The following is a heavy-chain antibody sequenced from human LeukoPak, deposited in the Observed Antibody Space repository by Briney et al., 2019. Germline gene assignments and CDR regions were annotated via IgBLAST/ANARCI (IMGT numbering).Heavy chain of an antibody. CDR3: ARVQGSRSPIDY. Sequence: ASVKVSCKASGYTFTGYYMHWVRQAPGQGLEWMGWINPNSGGTSYAQKFRGRVTMTRDTSISTAYMELRSLRSDDTAVYYCARVQGSRSPIDYWGRGTLVTVSS. V-gene: IGHV1-2*02. J-gene: IGHJ4*02. CDR1: GYTFTGYY. CDR2: INPNSGGT.